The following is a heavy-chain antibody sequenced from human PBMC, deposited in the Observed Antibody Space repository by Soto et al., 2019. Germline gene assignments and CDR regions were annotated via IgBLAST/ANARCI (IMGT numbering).Heavy chain of an antibody. D-gene: IGHD4-4*01. CDR1: GFTFDDYT. CDR2: ITYDSRKV. CDR3: AKGRGNFAYTAYRPMDY. J-gene: IGHJ4*02. Sequence: EVQLVESGGALVQPGRYRRLSCTSSGFTFDDYTMYWVRQAQGKGLAWVSLITYDSRKVDYADSVRGRFSISRDNAKNSLYLQMDSLRTEDTATYFCAKGRGNFAYTAYRPMDYCGPGTLVTVSS. V-gene: IGHV3-9*01.